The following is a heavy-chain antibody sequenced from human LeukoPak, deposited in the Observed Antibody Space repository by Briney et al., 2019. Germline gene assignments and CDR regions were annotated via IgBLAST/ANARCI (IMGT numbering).Heavy chain of an antibody. CDR3: ARVEQQLVMSPGVNDAFDI. Sequence: PSETLSLTCTVPGGSISSYYWSWIRQPPGKGLEWIGYIYYSGSTNYNPSLKSRVTISVDTSKNQFSLKLSSVTAADTAVYYCARVEQQLVMSPGVNDAFDIWGQGTMVTVSS. D-gene: IGHD6-13*01. J-gene: IGHJ3*02. V-gene: IGHV4-59*01. CDR2: IYYSGST. CDR1: GGSISSYY.